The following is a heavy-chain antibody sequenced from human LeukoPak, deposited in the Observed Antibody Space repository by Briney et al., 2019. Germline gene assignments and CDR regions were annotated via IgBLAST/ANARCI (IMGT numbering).Heavy chain of an antibody. J-gene: IGHJ4*02. CDR1: GFTFTSYE. Sequence: GGSLRLSCAASGFTFTSYEMNWVRQAPGKGLEWVSYISRSGSTIYSADSVKGRFTISRDNAKNSLYLQMNSLRAEDTAVYYCARAQQYGVYAHYYFDFWGQGTLVAVSS. V-gene: IGHV3-48*03. CDR3: ARAQQYGVYAHYYFDF. D-gene: IGHD4-17*01. CDR2: ISRSGSTI.